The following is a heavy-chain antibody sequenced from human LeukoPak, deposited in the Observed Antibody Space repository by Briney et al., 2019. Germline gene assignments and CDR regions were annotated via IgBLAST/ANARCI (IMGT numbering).Heavy chain of an antibody. D-gene: IGHD1-26*01. V-gene: IGHV3-30*18. CDR3: AKSPSGRSRISRFDY. CDR2: ISYDGSNK. Sequence: GGSLRLSCAASGFPFSSYGMHWVRQAPGKGLEWVAVISYDGSNKYYADSVNGRFTISRDNSKNTLSLQMNSLRAEDTAMYYCAKSPSGRSRISRFDYWGQGILVTVSS. CDR1: GFPFSSYG. J-gene: IGHJ4*02.